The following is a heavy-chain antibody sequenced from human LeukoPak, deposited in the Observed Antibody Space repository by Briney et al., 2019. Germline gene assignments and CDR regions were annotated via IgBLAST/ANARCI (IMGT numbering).Heavy chain of an antibody. V-gene: IGHV3-23*01. D-gene: IGHD1-1*01. CDR3: AKVYLERRKGGY. CDR1: GFTVSNYA. J-gene: IGHJ4*02. Sequence: PGGSLRLSCAASGFTVSNYAMSWVRQAPGKGLQLVSSISTSGGSTYYADSVKGRFTISRDNSKSTLYLQMYSLRVEDTAVYYCAKVYLERRKGGYWGQGTLVTVSS. CDR2: ISTSGGST.